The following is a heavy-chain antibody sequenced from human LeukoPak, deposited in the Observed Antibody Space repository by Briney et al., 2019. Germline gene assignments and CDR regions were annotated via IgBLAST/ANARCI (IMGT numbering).Heavy chain of an antibody. CDR3: ARGGWNYVFNY. CDR2: ITSSGSTI. Sequence: GGSLRLSCAASGFTFNTYEMNWVRQAPGKGLEWVSYITSSGSTIYYADYVKGRFTISRDNGKNSLYLQVNSLRAEDTAVYYCARGGWNYVFNYWGQGTLVTVSS. CDR1: GFTFNTYE. V-gene: IGHV3-48*03. J-gene: IGHJ4*02. D-gene: IGHD1-7*01.